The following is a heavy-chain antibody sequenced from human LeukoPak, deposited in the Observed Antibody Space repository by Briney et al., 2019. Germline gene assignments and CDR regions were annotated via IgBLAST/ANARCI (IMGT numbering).Heavy chain of an antibody. CDR2: INSDGSST. V-gene: IGHV3-74*03. Sequence: GGLLRLSCAASGFAFSSDWMHWVRQAPGKGLVWVSRINSDGSSTTYADSVKGRFTISRDNAKNTLYLQMNSLRAEDTALYYCASRWWYFDLWGRGTLVTVSS. CDR3: ASRWWYFDL. J-gene: IGHJ2*01. CDR1: GFAFSSDW. D-gene: IGHD6-13*01.